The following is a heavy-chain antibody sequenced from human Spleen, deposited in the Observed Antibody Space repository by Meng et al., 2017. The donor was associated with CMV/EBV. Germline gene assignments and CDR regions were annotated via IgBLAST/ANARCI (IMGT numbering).Heavy chain of an antibody. Sequence: RQAPGKGLEWVSSISTRSTYMYFADSVKDRFTISRDNAKNSVYLQMHSLRAEDTAVYYCARDLREEDCSGGNCYSRRHEYYYYGMDVWGQGTTVTVSS. J-gene: IGHJ6*02. V-gene: IGHV3-21*01. D-gene: IGHD2-15*01. CDR2: ISTRSTYM. CDR3: ARDLREEDCSGGNCYSRRHEYYYYGMDV.